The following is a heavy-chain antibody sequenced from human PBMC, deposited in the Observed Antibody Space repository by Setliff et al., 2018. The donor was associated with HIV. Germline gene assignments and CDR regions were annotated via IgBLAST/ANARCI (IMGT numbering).Heavy chain of an antibody. V-gene: IGHV4-59*12. J-gene: IGHJ6*02. CDR1: GGSISSYY. D-gene: IGHD6-13*01. Sequence: SETLSLTCTVSGGSISSYYWSWIRQSPGKGLEWIGFINYNGDTNYNPSLRSRATISVDTSKNQFSLKLNSVTAADTAVYFCARVVWTAAAGTIDYFYYGLDVWGQGTTVTVSS. CDR2: INYNGDT. CDR3: ARVVWTAAAGTIDYFYYGLDV.